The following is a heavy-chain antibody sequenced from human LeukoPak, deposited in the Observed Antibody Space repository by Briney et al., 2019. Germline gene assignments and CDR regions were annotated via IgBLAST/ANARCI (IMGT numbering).Heavy chain of an antibody. Sequence: ASVKVSCKTSGFTFTSSAIQWVRQARGQRLEWIGWIGVGGGNTNYAQTLQGRITITRDMSTSTAYMELSSLKSDDTAVYYCARDLLGRSYGGSNYFGMEVWGQGTPVTVSS. CDR1: GFTFTSSA. J-gene: IGHJ6*02. CDR2: IGVGGGNT. CDR3: ARDLLGRSYGGSNYFGMEV. D-gene: IGHD2-15*01. V-gene: IGHV1-58*02.